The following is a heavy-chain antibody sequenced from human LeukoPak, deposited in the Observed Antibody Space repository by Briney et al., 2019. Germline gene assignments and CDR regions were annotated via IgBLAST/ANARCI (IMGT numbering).Heavy chain of an antibody. Sequence: SETLSLTCTVSGDSISSFYWSWIRQPPGKGLECIGYIYYSGSTTKYNPSLKSRVTISVDTSKNQLSLKLNSVTAADTAVYYCARAPHWDRPFDSWGQGTLVTVSS. CDR2: IYYSGSTT. CDR3: ARAPHWDRPFDS. CDR1: GDSISSFY. D-gene: IGHD7-27*01. V-gene: IGHV4-59*01. J-gene: IGHJ4*02.